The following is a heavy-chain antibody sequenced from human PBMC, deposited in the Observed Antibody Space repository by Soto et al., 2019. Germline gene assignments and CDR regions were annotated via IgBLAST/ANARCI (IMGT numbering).Heavy chain of an antibody. CDR1: GSSFTSSW. CDR3: ASSALAMIVATNDAFDI. Sequence: GESLKISGKGSGSSFTSSWFTWSPKMPGKGLEWMGRIDPSDSYTNYSPSFQGHVTISADKSISTAYLQWSSLKASDTAMYYCASSALAMIVATNDAFDIWGQGTMVTVSS. D-gene: IGHD3-22*01. V-gene: IGHV5-10-1*01. J-gene: IGHJ3*02. CDR2: IDPSDSYT.